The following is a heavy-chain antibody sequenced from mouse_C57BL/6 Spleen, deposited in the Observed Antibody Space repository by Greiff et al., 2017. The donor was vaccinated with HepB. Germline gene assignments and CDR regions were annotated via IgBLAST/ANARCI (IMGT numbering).Heavy chain of an antibody. J-gene: IGHJ2*01. V-gene: IGHV1-64*01. CDR1: GYTFTSYW. CDR2: IHPNSGST. CDR3: SIYYAYDFDY. D-gene: IGHD2-2*01. Sequence: QVQLQQPGAELVKPGASVKLSCKASGYTFTSYWMHWVKQRPGQGLEWIGMIHPNSGSTNYNEKFKSKAKLTVDKSSSTAYMQLSSLTSEDSAVYYCSIYYAYDFDYWGQGTTLTVSS.